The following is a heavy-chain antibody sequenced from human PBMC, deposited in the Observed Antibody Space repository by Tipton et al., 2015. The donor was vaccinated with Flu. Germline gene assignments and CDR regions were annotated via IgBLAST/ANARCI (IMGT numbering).Heavy chain of an antibody. Sequence: TLSLTCTVSGDPVSPYFWSWIRQPPGKGLEWIGSIYYSGSTNYSPSLKSRVTMSVDTSRNQFSLSLTSVTAADAAIYYCARSGSYHHYYFDLWGRGTLVSVSS. V-gene: IGHV4-59*02. D-gene: IGHD1-26*01. J-gene: IGHJ2*01. CDR3: ARSGSYHHYYFDL. CDR1: GDPVSPYF. CDR2: IYYSGST.